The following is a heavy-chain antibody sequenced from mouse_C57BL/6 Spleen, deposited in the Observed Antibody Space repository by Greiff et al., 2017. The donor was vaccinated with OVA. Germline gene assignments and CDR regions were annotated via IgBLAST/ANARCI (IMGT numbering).Heavy chain of an antibody. CDR2: INPNNGGT. D-gene: IGHD1-1*01. CDR1: GYTFTDYN. CDR3: AKGYYGSSFWDY. Sequence: VQLQQPGPELVKPGASVKMSCKASGYTFTDYNMHWVKQSHGKSLEWIGYINPNNGGTSYNQKFKGKATLTVNKSSSTAYMELRSLTSEDSAVYYCAKGYYGSSFWDYWGQGTTLTVSS. V-gene: IGHV1-22*01. J-gene: IGHJ2*01.